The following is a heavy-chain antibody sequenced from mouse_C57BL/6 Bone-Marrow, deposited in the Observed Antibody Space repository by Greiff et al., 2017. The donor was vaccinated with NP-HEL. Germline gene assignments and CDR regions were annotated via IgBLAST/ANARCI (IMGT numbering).Heavy chain of an antibody. J-gene: IGHJ2*01. CDR2: IDPENGDT. D-gene: IGHD2-4*01. Sequence: EVQLQQSGAELVRPGASVKLSCTASGFNIKDDYMHWVKQRPEQGLEWIGWIDPENGDTEYASKFQGKATITADTSSNTAYLQLSSLTAADTAVYYCTLYDYDRGVYWGQGTTLTVSA. CDR3: TLYDYDRGVY. CDR1: GFNIKDDY. V-gene: IGHV14-4*01.